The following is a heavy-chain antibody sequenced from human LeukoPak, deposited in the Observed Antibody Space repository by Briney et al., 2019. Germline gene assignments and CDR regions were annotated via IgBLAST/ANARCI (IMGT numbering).Heavy chain of an antibody. CDR1: GFTFSSYA. Sequence: SGGSLRLSCAASGFTFSSYAMSWVRQAPGKGLEWVSAISGSGGSTYYADSVKGRFTISRDNSKNTLYLQMNSLRAEDTAVYYCARLVEGSSWYQYYYYYYGMDVWGKGTTVTVSS. CDR2: ISGSGGST. V-gene: IGHV3-23*01. CDR3: ARLVEGSSWYQYYYYYYGMDV. J-gene: IGHJ6*04. D-gene: IGHD6-13*01.